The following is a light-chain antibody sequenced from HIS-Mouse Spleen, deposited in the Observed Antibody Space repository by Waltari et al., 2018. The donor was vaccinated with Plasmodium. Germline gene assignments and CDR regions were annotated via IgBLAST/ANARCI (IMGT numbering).Light chain of an antibody. CDR3: AAWDDSLSGWV. CDR2: RNN. Sequence: QSVLTQPPSASGTPGQRVTISCSGSSSNLGRNYVYWYQQLPGTAPKLLIYRNNQRPSGVPDRFSGSKSGTSAPLAISGLRSEDEADYYCAAWDDSLSGWVFGGGTKLTVL. V-gene: IGLV1-47*01. CDR1: SSNLGRNY. J-gene: IGLJ3*02.